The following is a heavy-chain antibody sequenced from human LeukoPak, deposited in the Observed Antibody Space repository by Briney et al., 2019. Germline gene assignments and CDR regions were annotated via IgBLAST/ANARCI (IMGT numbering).Heavy chain of an antibody. J-gene: IGHJ4*02. CDR1: GFTFSDYY. CDR2: ISSSGSTI. D-gene: IGHD3-22*01. Sequence: GSLRLSCAASGFTFSDYYMSWIRQAPGKRLEWVSYISSSGSTIYYADSVKGRFTISRDNAKNSLYLQMNSLRAEDTAVYYCARPAPTYYYDSSGYSDYWGQGTLVTVSS. CDR3: ARPAPTYYYDSSGYSDY. V-gene: IGHV3-11*01.